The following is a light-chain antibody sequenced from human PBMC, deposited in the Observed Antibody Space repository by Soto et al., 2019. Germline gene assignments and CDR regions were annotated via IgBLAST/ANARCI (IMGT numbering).Light chain of an antibody. V-gene: IGLV2-14*03. CDR3: SSYTSSNSLV. J-gene: IGLJ1*01. CDR2: GVT. Sequence: QSVLAQPASVSGSPGQSITISCTGSSSDIGAYNFVSWYQQYPGRAPKLLIFGVTNRPSGISDRFSGSKSGDTASLTISGLQPEDEADYYCSSYTSSNSLVFGRGTKVTVL. CDR1: SSDIGAYNF.